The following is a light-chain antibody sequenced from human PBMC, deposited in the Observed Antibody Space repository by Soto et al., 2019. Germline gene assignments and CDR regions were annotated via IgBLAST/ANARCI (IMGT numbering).Light chain of an antibody. CDR2: GAS. J-gene: IGKJ1*01. Sequence: EIVMTQSPSTLSVSPVERATLSCKASQSIISNLAWYQQKPGQAPRLLIYGASTRATGFPARFSGSGSGADFTLTISSLQSEDFAVYYCQQYDNWPWTFGQGTKVDIK. CDR3: QQYDNWPWT. V-gene: IGKV3-15*01. CDR1: QSIISN.